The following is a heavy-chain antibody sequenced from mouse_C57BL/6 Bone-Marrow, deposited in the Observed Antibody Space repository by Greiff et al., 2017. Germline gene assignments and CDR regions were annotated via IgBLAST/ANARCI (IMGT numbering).Heavy chain of an antibody. Sequence: VQLQESGAELARPGASVKLSCKASGYTFTSYGISWVKQRTGQGLEWIGVIYPRSGNTYYNEKFKGKATLTADKSSSTAYMELRSLTSEGSAVYFCARGGWLLRAWFAYWGQGTLVTVSA. J-gene: IGHJ3*01. CDR2: IYPRSGNT. CDR3: ARGGWLLRAWFAY. CDR1: GYTFTSYG. D-gene: IGHD2-3*01. V-gene: IGHV1-81*01.